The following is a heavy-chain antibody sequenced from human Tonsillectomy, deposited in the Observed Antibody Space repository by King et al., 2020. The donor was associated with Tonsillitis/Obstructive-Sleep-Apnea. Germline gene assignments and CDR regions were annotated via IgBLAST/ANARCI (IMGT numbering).Heavy chain of an antibody. V-gene: IGHV4-59*01. Sequence: QLQESGPGLVKPSETLSLTCTVSGGSISSYYWNWIRQPPGKGLESLGYIHYSGSTNYNPSLKSRVTISVGTSKNQFSLKLSSVTAADTAMYYCAREGLLDAFDIWGQGTMVTVSS. D-gene: IGHD1-26*01. CDR3: AREGLLDAFDI. J-gene: IGHJ3*02. CDR1: GGSISSYY. CDR2: IHYSGST.